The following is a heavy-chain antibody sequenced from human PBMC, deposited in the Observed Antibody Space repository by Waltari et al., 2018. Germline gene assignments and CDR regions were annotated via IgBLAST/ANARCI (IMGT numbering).Heavy chain of an antibody. D-gene: IGHD1-26*01. Sequence: QMQLQESGPGLVKPSETLSLTCTVSGGSISSSFYSWGWIRQPPGKGLEWIGTVYYNGATQYNASLKSRVTISVDTSKNQFSLKLSSVTAADTAVYYCAREARVGASASGGYWGQGTLVTVSS. CDR2: VYYNGAT. V-gene: IGHV4-39*07. CDR1: GGSISSSFYS. J-gene: IGHJ4*02. CDR3: AREARVGASASGGY.